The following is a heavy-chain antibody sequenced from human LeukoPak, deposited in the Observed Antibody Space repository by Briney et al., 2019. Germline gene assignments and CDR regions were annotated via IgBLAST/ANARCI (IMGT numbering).Heavy chain of an antibody. J-gene: IGHJ4*02. CDR2: ISSSGSTI. CDR3: VGGDY. Sequence: GGSLRLSCAASGVTFSSYEMNWVGQAPGKGVEGVSYISSSGSTIYYADSVKGRFTISRDNAKNSLYLQIHSLRAEDTAVYYCVGGDYWGQGTLVTVSS. CDR1: GVTFSSYE. V-gene: IGHV3-48*03.